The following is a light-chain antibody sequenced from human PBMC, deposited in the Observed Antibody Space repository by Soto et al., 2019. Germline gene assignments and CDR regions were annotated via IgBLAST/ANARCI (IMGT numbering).Light chain of an antibody. CDR2: DNT. CDR3: QSYDTSPTAVV. Sequence: QSALTQPPSVSGAPGQRVTISCTGSSSDIGAGYRVRWYQQVPGTAPKLLIYDNTNRPSGVSARFSGSKSGTSASLAITGLQAEDEADYYCQSYDTSPTAVVFGRATQVTVL. J-gene: IGLJ2*01. V-gene: IGLV1-40*01. CDR1: SSDIGAGYR.